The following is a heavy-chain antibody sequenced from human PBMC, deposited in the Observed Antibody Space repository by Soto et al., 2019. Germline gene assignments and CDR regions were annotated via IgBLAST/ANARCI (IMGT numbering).Heavy chain of an antibody. Sequence: ASVKVPCKASGYTFTSYAMHGVGQDPGQRLEWMGWINAGNGNTNYAQKFQGRVTITADESTSTAYMELSSLRSEDTAVYYCATTIFGVVIIRYYYYYGMDVCAQGTTVTVSS. D-gene: IGHD3-3*01. CDR1: GYTFTSYA. V-gene: IGHV1-3*01. CDR3: ATTIFGVVIIRYYYYYGMDV. J-gene: IGHJ6*02. CDR2: INAGNGNT.